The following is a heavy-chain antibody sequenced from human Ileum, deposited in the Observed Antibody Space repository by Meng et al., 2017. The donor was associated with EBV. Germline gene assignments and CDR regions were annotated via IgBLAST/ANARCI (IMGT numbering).Heavy chain of an antibody. CDR2: ISSSSSYI. J-gene: IGHJ4*02. Sequence: EVQSGESGGGLVKPGGSLRLSCAASGFTFSSYSMNWVRQAPGKGLEWVSSISSSSSYIYYADSVKGRFTISRDNAKNSLYLQMNSLRAEDTAVYYCARGGVVVTPSDYWGQGTLVTVSS. D-gene: IGHD2-21*02. CDR1: GFTFSSYS. V-gene: IGHV3-21*01. CDR3: ARGGVVVTPSDY.